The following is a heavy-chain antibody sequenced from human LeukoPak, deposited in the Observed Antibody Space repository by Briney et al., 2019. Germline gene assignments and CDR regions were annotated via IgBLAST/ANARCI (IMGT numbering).Heavy chain of an antibody. CDR1: GYTFTGYY. CDR3: AREFYLGVEQWLVLPRCENWFDP. CDR2: INPNSGGT. J-gene: IGHJ5*02. D-gene: IGHD6-19*01. V-gene: IGHV1-2*02. Sequence: ASVKVSCKASGYTFTGYYMHWVRQAPGQGLEWMGWINPNSGGTNYAQKFQGRVTMTRDTSISTAYMELSRLRSDDTAVYYCAREFYLGVEQWLVLPRCENWFDPWGRGTLVTVSS.